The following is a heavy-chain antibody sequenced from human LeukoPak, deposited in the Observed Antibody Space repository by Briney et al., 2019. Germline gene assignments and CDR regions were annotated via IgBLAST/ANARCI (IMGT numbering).Heavy chain of an antibody. CDR2: ISWNSGSI. J-gene: IGHJ3*02. CDR3: AKDFVGAIQAFDI. D-gene: IGHD1-26*01. V-gene: IGHV3-9*01. CDR1: GFTFDDYA. Sequence: GRSLRLSCAASGFTFDDYAMHWVRQAPGKGLEWVSGISWNSGSIGYADSVKGRFTISRDNAKISLYLQMNSLRAEDTALYYCAKDFVGAIQAFDIWGQGTMVTVSS.